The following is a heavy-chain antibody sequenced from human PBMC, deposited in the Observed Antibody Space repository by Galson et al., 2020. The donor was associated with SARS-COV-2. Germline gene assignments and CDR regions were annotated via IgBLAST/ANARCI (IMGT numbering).Heavy chain of an antibody. CDR1: RYTVSELS. CDR3: ATDSSGYCTTAGCYRGDYGLDV. CDR2: FDPEDGET. V-gene: IGHV1-24*01. Sequence: ASVKVSCKVSRYTVSELSIHWVRQAPGEGLEWMGVFDPEDGETIYAQRFQGRLTMTEDTSTDTAYMELSSLRSEDTAVYFCATDSSGYCTTAGCYRGDYGLDVWGRGTTVTVSS. J-gene: IGHJ6*02. D-gene: IGHD2-15*01.